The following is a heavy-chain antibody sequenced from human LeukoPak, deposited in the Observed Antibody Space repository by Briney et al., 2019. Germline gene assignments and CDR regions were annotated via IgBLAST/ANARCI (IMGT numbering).Heavy chain of an antibody. J-gene: IGHJ3*02. D-gene: IGHD2-8*02. V-gene: IGHV3-23*01. CDR3: ARTVGYVFCWGYGFDI. CDR1: GFTFSTYT. Sequence: GGSLRLSCAASGFTFSTYTMTWVRQAPGKGLEWVSGISGTLHYSGRTYHADCGMALFSISRDNSKYTLLLQMNSLRADDTDLYSCARTVGYVFCWGYGFDIWGQGTMVTVSS. CDR2: ISGTLHYSGRT.